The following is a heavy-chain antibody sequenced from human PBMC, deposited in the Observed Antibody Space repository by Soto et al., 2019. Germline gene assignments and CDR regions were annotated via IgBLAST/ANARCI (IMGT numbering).Heavy chain of an antibody. CDR2: ISSSSSYI. D-gene: IGHD3-22*01. V-gene: IGHV3-21*01. Sequence: GGALTLACATSGFPFSSYSMNWVRQAPGRGLEWVSSISSSSSYIYYADSVKGRFTISRDNAKNSLYLQMNSLRAEDTAVYYCARDPRAITMIRPLGWFDPWGQGTLVTVSS. CDR1: GFPFSSYS. CDR3: ARDPRAITMIRPLGWFDP. J-gene: IGHJ5*02.